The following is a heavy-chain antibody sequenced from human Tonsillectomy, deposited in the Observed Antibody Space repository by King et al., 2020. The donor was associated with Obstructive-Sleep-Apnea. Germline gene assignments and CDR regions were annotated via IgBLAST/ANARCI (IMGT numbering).Heavy chain of an antibody. Sequence: VQLQQWGAGLLKPSETLSLPCAVYGGSFSGYYWSWIRQPPGKGLEWIGEINHSGSTNYNPSLKSRVTISVDTSKNQFSLKLSSVTAADTAVYYCARPPPDPWGQGTLVTVSS. V-gene: IGHV4-34*01. CDR1: GGSFSGYY. J-gene: IGHJ5*02. CDR2: INHSGST. CDR3: ARPPPDP.